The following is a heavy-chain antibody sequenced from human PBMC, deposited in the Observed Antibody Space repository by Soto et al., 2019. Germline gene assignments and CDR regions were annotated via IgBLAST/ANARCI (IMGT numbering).Heavy chain of an antibody. J-gene: IGHJ3*01. V-gene: IGHV3-23*01. Sequence: EVQLLESGGDLVQPGESLRLSCAASGFTFSTYAMTWVRQAPGKGLEWVSSISSSGDSTFYADSVKGRFTISRDSSKNTLSLQMNSLRDEDTAVYYCAKDDGGSYRGGAFDLWGQGTTVTVSS. CDR2: ISSSGDST. CDR3: AKDDGGSYRGGAFDL. CDR1: GFTFSTYA. D-gene: IGHD2-15*01.